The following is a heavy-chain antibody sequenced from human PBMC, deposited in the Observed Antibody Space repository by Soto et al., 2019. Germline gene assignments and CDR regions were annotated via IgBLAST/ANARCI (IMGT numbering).Heavy chain of an antibody. CDR2: INPSGGST. Sequence: ASVKVSCKASGYTFTSYYMHWVRQAPGQGLEWMGIINPSGGSTSYAQKFQGRVTMTTDKSTSTAYMKLSSPRSEDTAVYYCASLEYGASYFDYGGQGTLVTVSS. CDR3: ASLEYGASYFDY. V-gene: IGHV1-46*01. CDR1: GYTFTSYY. D-gene: IGHD4-17*01. J-gene: IGHJ4*02.